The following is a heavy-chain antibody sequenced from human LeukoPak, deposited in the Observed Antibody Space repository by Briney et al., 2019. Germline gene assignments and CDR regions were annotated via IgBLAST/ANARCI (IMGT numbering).Heavy chain of an antibody. CDR1: AFTFSKAW. Sequence: GGSLRLSCSASAFTFSKAWMSWVRQATGKGLEGLVQIKSNADGDTTDYAAPVKGMITISRDDSQNTLYLQLDSMKAEDTGVYYCSTYRWQYDSSGYDYWGQGTLVDVCS. D-gene: IGHD3-22*01. CDR3: STYRWQYDSSGYDY. V-gene: IGHV3-15*01. J-gene: IGHJ4*02. CDR2: IKSNADGDTT.